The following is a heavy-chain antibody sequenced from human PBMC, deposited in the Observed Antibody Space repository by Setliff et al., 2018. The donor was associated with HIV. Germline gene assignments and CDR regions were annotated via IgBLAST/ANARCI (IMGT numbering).Heavy chain of an antibody. Sequence: ASVKVSCKASGGTFSAYAVNWVRQAPGQGLEWMGRIISILGTPNYSHKFQGRVTITADKSTTTTYMELSSLRSDDTAIYYCARDFHVLGYCSADSCPYDASDVWGQGTMVTVSS. J-gene: IGHJ3*01. V-gene: IGHV1-69*04. D-gene: IGHD2-15*01. CDR2: IISILGTP. CDR1: GGTFSAYA. CDR3: ARDFHVLGYCSADSCPYDASDV.